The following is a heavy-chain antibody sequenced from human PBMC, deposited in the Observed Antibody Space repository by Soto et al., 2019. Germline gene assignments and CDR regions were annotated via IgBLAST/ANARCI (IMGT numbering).Heavy chain of an antibody. CDR2: IWYDGSNK. V-gene: IGHV3-33*01. Sequence: GGSLRLSCAASGFTFSSYGMHWVRQAPGKGLEWVAVIWYDGSNKYYADSVKGRFTISRDNSKNTLYLQMNSLRAEDTAVYYCHSHYYDSSGYYPTWGQGTLVTVSS. CDR3: HSHYYDSSGYYPT. D-gene: IGHD3-22*01. CDR1: GFTFSSYG. J-gene: IGHJ5*02.